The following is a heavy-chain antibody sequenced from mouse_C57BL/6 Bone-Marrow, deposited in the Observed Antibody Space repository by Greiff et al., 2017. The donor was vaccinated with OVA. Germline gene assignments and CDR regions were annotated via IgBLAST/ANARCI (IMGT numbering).Heavy chain of an antibody. Sequence: EVKLMESGGGLVQSGRSLRLSCATSGFTFSDFYMEWVRQAPGKGLEWIAASRNKANDYTTEYSASVKGRFIVSRDTSQSILYLQMNALKAEDTAIYYCARDGQLRALDYWGQGTSVTVSS. CDR3: ARDGQLRALDY. D-gene: IGHD3-2*02. CDR2: SRNKANDYTT. CDR1: GFTFSDFY. V-gene: IGHV7-1*01. J-gene: IGHJ4*01.